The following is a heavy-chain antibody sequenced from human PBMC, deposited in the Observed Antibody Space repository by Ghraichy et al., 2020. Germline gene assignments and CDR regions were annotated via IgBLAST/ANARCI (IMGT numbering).Heavy chain of an antibody. CDR3: AKERSGDFDY. CDR2: IRQDGSGK. Sequence: GGSLRLSCAASGFSFGTNWMSWVRQAPGKGLEWVANIRQDGSGKYYVDSVKGRFTISRDNAKSALHLQMNSLRAEDTAVYYCAKERSGDFDYWGQGTLVTVSS. CDR1: GFSFGTNW. D-gene: IGHD3-10*01. J-gene: IGHJ4*02. V-gene: IGHV3-7*03.